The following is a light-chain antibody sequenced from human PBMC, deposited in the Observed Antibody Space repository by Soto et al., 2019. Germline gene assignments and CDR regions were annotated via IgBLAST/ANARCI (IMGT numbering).Light chain of an antibody. J-gene: IGKJ4*01. Sequence: DVVMTQSPLSLPVTPGEPASISCRSSRSLLSSNGYNYLNWYLQKPEQSPQLLIYLGSNRASGVPDRFSGSGSGTDFTLKISRVEAEDVGVYYCAQGLQTPLTFGGGTKVDIK. CDR1: RSLLSSNGYNY. V-gene: IGKV2-28*01. CDR3: AQGLQTPLT. CDR2: LGS.